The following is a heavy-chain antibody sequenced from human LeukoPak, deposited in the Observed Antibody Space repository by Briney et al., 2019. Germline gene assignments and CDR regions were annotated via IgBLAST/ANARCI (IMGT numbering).Heavy chain of an antibody. D-gene: IGHD2-15*01. CDR3: ARGIEAFDY. CDR2: ISSSGSTI. V-gene: IGHV3-48*03. J-gene: IGHJ4*02. CDR1: GFTFSSYE. Sequence: PGGSLRLSCAASGFTFSSYEMNWVRQAPGKGLEWVSYISSSGSTIYYADSVKGRFTISRDNAKNTLYLQMNSLRAEDTAVYNCARGIEAFDYWGQGTLVTVSA.